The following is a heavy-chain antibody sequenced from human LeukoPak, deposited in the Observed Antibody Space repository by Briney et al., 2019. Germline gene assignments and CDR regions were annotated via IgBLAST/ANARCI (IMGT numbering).Heavy chain of an antibody. D-gene: IGHD3-3*01. CDR2: ISGSGGST. CDR1: GFTFSSYA. CDR3: AKDLSGITIFEVVNIPDAFDI. V-gene: IGHV3-23*01. Sequence: GGSLRLSCAASGFTFSSYAMSWVRQAPGKGLEWVSAISGSGGSTYYADSVKGRFTISRDNSKNTLYLQMNSLRAEDTAVYYCAKDLSGITIFEVVNIPDAFDIWGQGSMVTVSS. J-gene: IGHJ3*02.